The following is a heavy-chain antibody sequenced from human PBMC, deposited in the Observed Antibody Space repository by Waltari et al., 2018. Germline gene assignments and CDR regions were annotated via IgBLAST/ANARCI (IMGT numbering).Heavy chain of an antibody. D-gene: IGHD6-13*01. V-gene: IGHV1-18*01. J-gene: IGHJ4*02. CDR2: IYPYNGTT. CDR1: GYISSNYG. CDR3: ARDDVDSSNFGGF. Sequence: QLVQSGAEVTKPGASVKVSCKASGYISSNYGITWVRKAPGQGLECMGWIYPYNGTTNYEQNFQGRVTMTTDTSTTTAYMEIRSLRSDDTAIYYCARDDVDSSNFGGFWGQGTLVTVSS.